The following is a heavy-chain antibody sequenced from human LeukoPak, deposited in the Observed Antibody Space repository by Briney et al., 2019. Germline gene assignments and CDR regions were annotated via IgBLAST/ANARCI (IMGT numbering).Heavy chain of an antibody. Sequence: GGSLRLSCAASGFTFSSNWMHWVRQAPGKGLVWVSRINEDGSTTNYADSVKGRSTIFRDNAKNALYLQMNSLRAEDTAVYYCVRDLGGRSGHWGQGTLVTVSS. J-gene: IGHJ4*02. V-gene: IGHV3-74*01. CDR2: INEDGSTT. CDR1: GFTFSSNW. D-gene: IGHD1-26*01. CDR3: VRDLGGRSGH.